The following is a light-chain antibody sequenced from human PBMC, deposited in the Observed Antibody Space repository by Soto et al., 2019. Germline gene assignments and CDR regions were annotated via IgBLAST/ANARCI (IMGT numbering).Light chain of an antibody. V-gene: IGLV2-14*01. CDR3: SSFTSSSTFV. J-gene: IGLJ1*01. CDR2: EVS. Sequence: QSALTQPASVSGSPGQSITLSCTGSSSDVGGYIYVSWYQQHPGKAPKLMIYEVSNRPSGVSNRFSGSKSGNTASLTISGLQAEDEADYICSSFTSSSTFVFGGGTKLTVL. CDR1: SSDVGGYIY.